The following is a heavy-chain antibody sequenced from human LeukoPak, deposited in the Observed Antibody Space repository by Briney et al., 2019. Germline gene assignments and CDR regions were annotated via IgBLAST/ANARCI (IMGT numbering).Heavy chain of an antibody. Sequence: ASVTVSCKASGYTFTSYGISWVRQAPGQGLEWMGGIIPIFDTPNYAQKFQGRVTITADKSTSTAYMELSSLRSEDTAVYFCARGFSGPATPYFDYWGQGTLVTVSS. J-gene: IGHJ4*02. CDR3: ARGFSGPATPYFDY. V-gene: IGHV1-69*06. CDR1: GYTFTSYG. D-gene: IGHD2-15*01. CDR2: IIPIFDTP.